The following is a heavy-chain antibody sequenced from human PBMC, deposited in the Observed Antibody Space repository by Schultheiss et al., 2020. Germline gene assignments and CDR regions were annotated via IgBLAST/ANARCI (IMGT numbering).Heavy chain of an antibody. CDR1: GGSISSGGYY. J-gene: IGHJ5*02. CDR3: ARDSPIGTGNWFDP. Sequence: SQTLSLTCTVSGGSISSGGYYWSWIRQHPGKGLEWIGYIYYSGSTYYNPSLKSRVTISVDTSKNQFSLKLSSVTAADTAVYYCARDSPIGTGNWFDPWGQGTLVTVSS. V-gene: IGHV4-31*03. CDR2: IYYSGST. D-gene: IGHD3/OR15-3a*01.